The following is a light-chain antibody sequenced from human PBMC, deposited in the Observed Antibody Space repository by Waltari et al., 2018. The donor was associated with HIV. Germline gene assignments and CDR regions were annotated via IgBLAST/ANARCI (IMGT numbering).Light chain of an antibody. Sequence: DIQMTQSPSTLSASVGDRVTITCRASQSISNWLAWYQQKPGKAPKLLIYKASSLEGGVPSRFSGSGSGTEFTLTINSLQPDDFATYYCQQYNTYSPRSWTFGQGTKVEIK. CDR3: QQYNTYSPRSWT. CDR1: QSISNW. V-gene: IGKV1-5*03. CDR2: KAS. J-gene: IGKJ1*01.